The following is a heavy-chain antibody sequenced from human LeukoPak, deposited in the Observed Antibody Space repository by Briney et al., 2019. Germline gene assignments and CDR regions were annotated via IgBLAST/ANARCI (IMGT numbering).Heavy chain of an antibody. CDR1: GFTFSSYS. CDR2: ISSSSSYI. D-gene: IGHD5-12*01. V-gene: IGHV3-21*01. Sequence: GGSLRLSCAASGFTFSSYSMNWVRQAPGKGLEWVSSISSSSSYIYYADSVKGRFTISRDNAKNSLYLQMNSLRAEDTAAYYCASLRDDYSEFDYWGQGTLVTVSS. CDR3: ASLRDDYSEFDY. J-gene: IGHJ4*02.